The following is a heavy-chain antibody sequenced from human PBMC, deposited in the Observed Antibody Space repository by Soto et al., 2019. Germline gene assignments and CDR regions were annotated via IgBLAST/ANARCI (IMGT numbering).Heavy chain of an antibody. V-gene: IGHV3-7*01. CDR2: IEPDGSEQ. CDR3: ARGNWNYYYGFDV. J-gene: IGHJ6*02. Sequence: PGGSLRLSCAASEFTFDKYYMTWVRQAPGKGPEWVANIEPDGSEQYYVDSVKGRFTISRDNANNSLYLQMNSLRAEDTAVYFCARGNWNYYYGFDVWGQGTTVTVSS. D-gene: IGHD1-20*01. CDR1: EFTFDKYY.